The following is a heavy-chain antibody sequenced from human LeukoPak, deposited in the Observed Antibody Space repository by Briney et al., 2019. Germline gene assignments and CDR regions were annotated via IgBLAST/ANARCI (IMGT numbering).Heavy chain of an antibody. Sequence: PGGSLRLSCAASGFTFSSYGMHWVRQAPGKGLEWVAVIWYDGSNKYYADSVKGRFTISRDNSKNTLYLQMNSLRAEDTAVYYCARAREYSSSPVDYWGQGTLVTVSS. CDR2: IWYDGSNK. CDR1: GFTFSSYG. CDR3: ARAREYSSSPVDY. V-gene: IGHV3-33*01. J-gene: IGHJ4*02. D-gene: IGHD6-6*01.